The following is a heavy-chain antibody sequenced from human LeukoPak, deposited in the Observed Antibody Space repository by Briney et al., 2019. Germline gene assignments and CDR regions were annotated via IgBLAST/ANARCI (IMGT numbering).Heavy chain of an antibody. CDR2: MNPNTGNT. V-gene: IGHV1-8*01. J-gene: IGHJ5*02. CDR1: GYTFTNYD. CDR3: ARSRYGDYSP. D-gene: IGHD4-17*01. Sequence: GASVKVSCKTSGYTFTNYDISWVRQASGQGLEWMGWMNPNTGNTGYAQKFQGRVTMTRDTSTSTAYMELRNLRSEDTAVYFCARSRYGDYSPWGQGTLVIVSS.